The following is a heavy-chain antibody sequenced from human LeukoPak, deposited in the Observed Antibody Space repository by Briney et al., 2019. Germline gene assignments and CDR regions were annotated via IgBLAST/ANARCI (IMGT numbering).Heavy chain of an antibody. Sequence: EGSLRLSCAASGFTFSSYWMSWVRQAPGKGLEWVAFIRYDGSNKYYADSVKGRFTISRDNSKNTLYLQMNSLRAEDTAVYYCAKLHSSGWYRGYFDYWGQGTLVTVSS. D-gene: IGHD6-19*01. J-gene: IGHJ4*02. CDR2: IRYDGSNK. V-gene: IGHV3-30*02. CDR1: GFTFSSYW. CDR3: AKLHSSGWYRGYFDY.